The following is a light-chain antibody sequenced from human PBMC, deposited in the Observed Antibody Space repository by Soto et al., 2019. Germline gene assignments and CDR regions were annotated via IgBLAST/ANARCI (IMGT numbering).Light chain of an antibody. CDR2: GAS. CDR1: QSVSGN. V-gene: IGKV3-15*01. CDR3: QQYHNWPLT. J-gene: IGKJ4*01. Sequence: EIVLTQSPGTLSLSPGERAPLSCRASQSVSGNLAWYQQKPGQAPRLPIYGASTRAAGIPTGFSGSGSGTEFTLTIGSLQSEDFAIYYCQQYHNWPLTLGGGTKVDIK.